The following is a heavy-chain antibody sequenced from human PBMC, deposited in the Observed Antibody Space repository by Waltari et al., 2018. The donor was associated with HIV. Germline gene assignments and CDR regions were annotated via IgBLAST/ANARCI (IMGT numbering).Heavy chain of an antibody. V-gene: IGHV3-66*01. Sequence: EVQLVDSGGGLVQPGGSLRLSCAASGFTVSNNFMIWVRRAPGKGLEWVSVIYSGGSTYYADSVKGRFTISRDNSKNTLYLQMNSLRVEDTAVYYCAREEAVTARGGIDVWGQGTMVTVSS. CDR3: AREEAVTARGGIDV. D-gene: IGHD3-10*01. CDR2: IYSGGST. J-gene: IGHJ3*01. CDR1: GFTVSNNF.